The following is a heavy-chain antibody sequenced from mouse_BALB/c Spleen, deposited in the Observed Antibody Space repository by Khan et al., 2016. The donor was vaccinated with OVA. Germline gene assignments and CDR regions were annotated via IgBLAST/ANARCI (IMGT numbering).Heavy chain of an antibody. Sequence: EVKLLESGPSLVKPSQTLSLTCSVTGDSITSGYWNWIRKFPGNKLEYMGYISYSGNTSYNPSLTSRLSITRDTSKNQNYLQLNSVTTEDTATYYCACELRGFAYWGQGTLVTVSA. J-gene: IGHJ3*01. D-gene: IGHD1-1*01. CDR1: GDSITSGY. V-gene: IGHV3-8*02. CDR2: ISYSGNT. CDR3: ACELRGFAY.